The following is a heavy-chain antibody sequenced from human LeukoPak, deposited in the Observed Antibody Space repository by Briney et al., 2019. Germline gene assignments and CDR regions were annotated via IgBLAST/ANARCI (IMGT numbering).Heavy chain of an antibody. CDR3: AREGESGKYSEDAFDI. V-gene: IGHV4-61*08. D-gene: IGHD1-26*01. Sequence: SETLSLTCTVSGGSISSGGYYWSWIRQHPGKGLEWIGYIYYSGSTNYNPSLKSRVTISVDTSKNQFSLKLSSVTAADTAVYYCAREGESGKYSEDAFDIWGQGTMVTVSS. CDR1: GGSISSGGYY. J-gene: IGHJ3*02. CDR2: IYYSGST.